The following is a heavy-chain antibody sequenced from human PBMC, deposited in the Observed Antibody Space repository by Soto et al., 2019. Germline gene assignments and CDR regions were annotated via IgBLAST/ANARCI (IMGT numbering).Heavy chain of an antibody. Sequence: ASVKGSCKASGYTFTTYARHWVRQAPGQRLEWMGWINAGNGDTKYSQKFQDRVTITRDTSANTAYMELSSLRSEDTAVFYCARGSTSSWPFDYWGQGTLVTVSS. V-gene: IGHV1-3*01. J-gene: IGHJ4*02. CDR2: INAGNGDT. D-gene: IGHD2-2*01. CDR3: ARGSTSSWPFDY. CDR1: GYTFTTYA.